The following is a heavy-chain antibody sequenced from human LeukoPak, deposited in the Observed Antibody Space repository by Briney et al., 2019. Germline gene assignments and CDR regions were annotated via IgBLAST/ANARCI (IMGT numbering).Heavy chain of an antibody. Sequence: SETLSLTCTVSGDSIISNYWSWIRQPAGQGLEWIGRIYYSGSTNYNPSLKSRLSISVDTSRNQFSLGLTSVTAADTAVYYCAKDLTGLLDSGSDYWGQGTLVTVSS. V-gene: IGHV4-4*07. CDR2: IYYSGST. D-gene: IGHD5-18*01. CDR3: AKDLTGLLDSGSDY. CDR1: GDSIISNY. J-gene: IGHJ4*02.